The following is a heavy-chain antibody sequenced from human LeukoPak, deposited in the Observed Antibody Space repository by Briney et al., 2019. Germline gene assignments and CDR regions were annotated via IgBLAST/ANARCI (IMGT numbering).Heavy chain of an antibody. CDR3: ARDYYDSSGYYPPGAFDI. D-gene: IGHD3-22*01. CDR1: GGSFSGYY. J-gene: IGHJ3*02. Sequence: SETLSLTCAVYGGSFSGYYWSWIRQPPGKGLEWIGEINHSGSTNYNPSLKSRVTISVDTSKNQFSLKLSSVTAADTAVYYCARDYYDSSGYYPPGAFDIWGQGTMVTVSS. CDR2: INHSGST. V-gene: IGHV4-34*01.